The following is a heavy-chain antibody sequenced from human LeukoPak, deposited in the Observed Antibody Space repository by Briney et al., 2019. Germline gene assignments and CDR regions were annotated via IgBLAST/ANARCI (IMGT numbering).Heavy chain of an antibody. Sequence: PGGSLRLSCAASGFIFRRYAMSWVRQAPGKGLEWVSTISDRGDSTYYADSVKGRFTVSRDNSKNTLFLQMNSLRAEDTAIYYCAKERDYGPADYWGQGTLVTVSS. CDR1: GFIFRRYA. V-gene: IGHV3-23*01. J-gene: IGHJ4*02. D-gene: IGHD4/OR15-4a*01. CDR3: AKERDYGPADY. CDR2: ISDRGDST.